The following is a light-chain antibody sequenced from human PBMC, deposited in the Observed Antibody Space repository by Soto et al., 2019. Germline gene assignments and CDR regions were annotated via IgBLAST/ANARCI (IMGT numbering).Light chain of an antibody. V-gene: IGKV3D-15*01. J-gene: IGKJ4*01. Sequence: EIVLPQSPGTLSVSPGESATLSCRASQSVSSNLAWYQQKPGQAPRLLIYGASTRATGIPGRFSGSGSGTEFTLTISSLQSEDFAVYYGQQYNNWPPLTFGGGTKVEIK. CDR1: QSVSSN. CDR2: GAS. CDR3: QQYNNWPPLT.